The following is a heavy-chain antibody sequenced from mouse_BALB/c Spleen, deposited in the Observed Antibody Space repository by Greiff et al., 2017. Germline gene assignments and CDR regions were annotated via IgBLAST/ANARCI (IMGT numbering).Heavy chain of an antibody. CDR2: IDPANGNT. CDR3: ARRVVGDYFDY. D-gene: IGHD1-1*01. V-gene: IGHV14-3*02. Sequence: EVQLQQSGAELVKPGASVKLSSTASGFNIKDTYMHWVKQRPEQGLEWIGRIDPANGNTKYDPKFQGKATITADTSSNTAYLQLSSLTSEDTAVYYCARRVVGDYFDYWGQGTTLTVSS. CDR1: GFNIKDTY. J-gene: IGHJ2*01.